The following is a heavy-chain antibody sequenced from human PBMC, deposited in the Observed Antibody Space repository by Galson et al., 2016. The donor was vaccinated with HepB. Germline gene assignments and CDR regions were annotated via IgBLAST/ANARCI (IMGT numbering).Heavy chain of an antibody. J-gene: IGHJ4*02. Sequence: SETLSLTCTVSGGSISNYYWTWIRQPPGKGLEWIGYIYYSGTTNCNPSLKSRVTISVDTPKNQFSLKLSSVTTADTAVYYCARACYYGSETIDYWGQGTLVTVSS. D-gene: IGHD3-10*01. CDR3: ARACYYGSETIDY. CDR1: GGSISNYY. CDR2: IYYSGTT. V-gene: IGHV4-59*01.